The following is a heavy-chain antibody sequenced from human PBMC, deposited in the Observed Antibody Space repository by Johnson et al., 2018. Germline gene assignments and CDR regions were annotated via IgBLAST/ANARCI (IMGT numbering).Heavy chain of an antibody. D-gene: IGHD1-26*01. CDR3: ARGPPRYSGARGGDG. J-gene: IGHJ6*04. V-gene: IGHV4-34*01. CDR1: GGSFSGYY. Sequence: QVQLQQWGAGLLKPSETLSLTCAVYGGSFSGYYWSWIRQPPGKGLELIGEINHSGRTNYNPSLKSRVTISVDTSKNQFSLKLSSVTAADTAVYYWARGPPRYSGARGGDGWGKGTTVTVSS. CDR2: INHSGRT.